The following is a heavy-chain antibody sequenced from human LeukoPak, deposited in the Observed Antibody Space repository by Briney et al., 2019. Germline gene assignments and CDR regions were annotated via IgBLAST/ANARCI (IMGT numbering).Heavy chain of an antibody. J-gene: IGHJ4*02. CDR3: ARRGYYGSGSYFFDY. V-gene: IGHV4-34*01. CDR1: GGSFSGYY. D-gene: IGHD3-10*01. Sequence: TTSETLSLTCAVYGGSFSGYYWSWIRQLPGKGLEWIGEINHSGSTNYNPSLKSRVTISVDTSKNQFSLKLSSVTAADTAVYYCARRGYYGSGSYFFDYWGQGTLVTVSS. CDR2: INHSGST.